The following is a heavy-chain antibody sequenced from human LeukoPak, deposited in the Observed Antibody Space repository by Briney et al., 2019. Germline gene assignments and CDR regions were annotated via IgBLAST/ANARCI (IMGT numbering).Heavy chain of an antibody. CDR1: GFTFSSYS. CDR3: AREGYNAPYYYYMDV. V-gene: IGHV3-48*04. CDR2: ISSSSSTI. Sequence: GGSLRLSCAASGFTFSSYSMNWVRQAPGKGLEWVSYISSSSSTIYYADSVKGRFTISIDNAKNSLYLQMNSLRAEDTAVYYCAREGYNAPYYYYMDVWGKGTTVTVSS. J-gene: IGHJ6*03. D-gene: IGHD5-24*01.